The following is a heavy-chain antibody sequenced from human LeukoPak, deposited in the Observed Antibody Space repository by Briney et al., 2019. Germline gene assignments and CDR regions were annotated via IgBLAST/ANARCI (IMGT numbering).Heavy chain of an antibody. CDR2: IKQDGSEK. CDR1: GFTFSSNW. CDR3: ARVARVGGGYGYNSGLFDY. J-gene: IGHJ4*02. Sequence: GGSLRLSCAVSGFTFSSNWMSWVRQAPGKGLEWVADIKQDGSEKYYVDSMKGRFTISRDNAKNSLYLQMNSLRAEDTAVYYCARVARVGGGYGYNSGLFDYWGQGTLVTVSS. V-gene: IGHV3-7*01. D-gene: IGHD5-24*01.